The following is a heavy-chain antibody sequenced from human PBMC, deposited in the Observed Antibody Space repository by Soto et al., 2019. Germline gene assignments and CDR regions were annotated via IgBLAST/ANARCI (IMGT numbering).Heavy chain of an antibody. CDR1: GGSISSSSYY. J-gene: IGHJ6*03. V-gene: IGHV4-39*01. CDR2: IYYSGST. CDR3: ARTWLTTMVAATPYYYYYYMDV. Sequence: SETLSLTCTVSGGSISSSSYYWGWIRQPPGKGLEWIGSIYYSGSTYYNPSLKSRVTISVDTSKNQFSLKLSSVTAADTAVYYCARTWLTTMVAATPYYYYYYMDVWGKGTTVTVSS. D-gene: IGHD2-15*01.